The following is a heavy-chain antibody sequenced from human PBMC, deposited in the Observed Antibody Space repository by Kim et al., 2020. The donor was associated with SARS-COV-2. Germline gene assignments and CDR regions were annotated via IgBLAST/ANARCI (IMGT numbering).Heavy chain of an antibody. J-gene: IGHJ4*02. V-gene: IGHV3-7*01. Sequence: GGSLRLSCAASGFTFSSYWMSWVRQAPGKGLEWVANIKQDGSEKYYVDSVKGRFTISRDNAKNSLYLQMNSLRAEDTAVYYCVLLLWFGELPGGGKWGQGTLVTVSS. D-gene: IGHD3-10*01. CDR1: GFTFSSYW. CDR2: IKQDGSEK. CDR3: VLLLWFGELPGGGK.